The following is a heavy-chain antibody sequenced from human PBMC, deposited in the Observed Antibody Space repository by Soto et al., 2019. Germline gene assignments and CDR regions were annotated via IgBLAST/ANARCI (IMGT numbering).Heavy chain of an antibody. CDR1: GGSISSSNW. V-gene: IGHV4-4*02. CDR2: IYHSGST. D-gene: IGHD3-10*01. Sequence: QVQLQESGPGLVKPSGTLSLTCAVSGGSISSSNWWSWVRQPPGKGLEWIGEIYHSGSTNYNPSLQGPVTIPVDTSKNQVSLKLSAVTAGGTAVYYCARTTMVRGIYGMGVWVQGTTVTVSS. CDR3: ARTTMVRGIYGMGV. J-gene: IGHJ6*02.